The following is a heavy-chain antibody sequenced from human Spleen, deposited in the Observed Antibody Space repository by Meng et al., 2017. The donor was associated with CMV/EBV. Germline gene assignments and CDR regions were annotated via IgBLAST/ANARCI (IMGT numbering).Heavy chain of an antibody. CDR3: ARGRAGGGSCYPD. V-gene: IGHV4-34*01. CDR2: INHSGST. CDR1: GGSFSGYY. D-gene: IGHD2-15*01. Sequence: HVQLTQWGAGLMMPSETLSLTCAVYGGSFSGYYWSWIRQPPGKGLEWIGEINHSGSTNYNPSLKSRVTISVDTSKNQFSLKLSSVTAADTAVYYCARGRAGGGSCYPDWGQGTLVTVSS. J-gene: IGHJ4*02.